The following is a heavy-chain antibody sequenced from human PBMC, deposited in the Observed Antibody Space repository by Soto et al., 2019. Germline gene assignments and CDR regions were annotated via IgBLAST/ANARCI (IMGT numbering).Heavy chain of an antibody. CDR3: ATVIGAVAGRAFDY. D-gene: IGHD6-19*01. CDR1: GFTFSSYS. J-gene: IGHJ4*02. CDR2: ISNDGSSK. Sequence: QVQLVESGGGVVQPGRSLRLSCAASGFTFSSYSMHWVRQAPGKGLEWVAVISNDGSSKYYADSVKGRFTISRDNSKMYLQMNSLRTDDTAAYYCATVIGAVAGRAFDYWGQGTLVTVSS. V-gene: IGHV3-30-3*01.